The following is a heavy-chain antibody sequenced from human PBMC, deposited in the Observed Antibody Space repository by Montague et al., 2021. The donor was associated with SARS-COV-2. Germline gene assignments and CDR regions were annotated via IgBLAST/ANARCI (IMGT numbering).Heavy chain of an antibody. CDR1: GGSITNSNYY. D-gene: IGHD5-18*01. CDR2: IVYKGXT. V-gene: IGHV4-39*01. Sequence: SETPSLTCSVSGGSITNSNYYWVWIRQPPGKGLEWIGRIVYKGXTXYXXXXKXRLTLSVDTSKNQFSLRLRSVTAADTAVYFCARLSWIPTAEPLTFDYWGQGALVTISS. CDR3: ARLSWIPTAEPLTFDY. J-gene: IGHJ4*02.